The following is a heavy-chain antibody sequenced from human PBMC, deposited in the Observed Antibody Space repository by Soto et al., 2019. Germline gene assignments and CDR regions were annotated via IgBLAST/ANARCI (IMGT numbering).Heavy chain of an antibody. CDR1: GFTFRTHW. V-gene: IGHV3-7*01. CDR3: GREGDNWNHFDY. Sequence: EVQLVESGGGLVQPGGSLSPSCAASGFTFRTHWMNWLRQAPGKGLEWVADIKEDGRKKNFVDSVKGRFTISSDNAKNLLYLQMNSLRAEDTAGYYGGREGDNWNHFDYWGQATLVTVPS. D-gene: IGHD1-20*01. J-gene: IGHJ4*02. CDR2: IKEDGRKK.